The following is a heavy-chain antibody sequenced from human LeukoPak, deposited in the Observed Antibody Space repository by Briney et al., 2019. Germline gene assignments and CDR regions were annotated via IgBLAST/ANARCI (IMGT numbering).Heavy chain of an antibody. Sequence: KPSETLSLTCAVYGVSFSGYYWSWIRQPPGKGLEWIGEINHSGSTDYNPSLKSRVTISVDTSKNQFSLKLSSVTAADTAVYYCARGPGVVVPAALLEGYYYYYYMDVWGKGTTVTVSS. CDR3: ARGPGVVVPAALLEGYYYYYYMDV. CDR2: INHSGST. J-gene: IGHJ6*03. D-gene: IGHD2-2*01. V-gene: IGHV4-34*01. CDR1: GVSFSGYY.